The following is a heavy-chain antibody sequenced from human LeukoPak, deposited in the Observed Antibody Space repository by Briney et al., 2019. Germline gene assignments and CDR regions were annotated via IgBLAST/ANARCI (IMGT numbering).Heavy chain of an antibody. J-gene: IGHJ4*02. V-gene: IGHV4-34*01. CDR3: ARHLSSSGWYYMLEFDY. Sequence: PSETLSLTCAVYGGSFSGYYWSWIRQPPGKGLEWIGEINHSGSTNYNPSLKSRVTISVDTSKNQFSLKLSSVTAADTAVYYCARHLSSSGWYYMLEFDYWGQGTLVTVSS. CDR1: GGSFSGYY. CDR2: INHSGST. D-gene: IGHD6-19*01.